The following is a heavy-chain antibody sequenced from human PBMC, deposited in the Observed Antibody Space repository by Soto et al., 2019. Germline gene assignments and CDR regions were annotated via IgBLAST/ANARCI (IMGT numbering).Heavy chain of an antibody. CDR2: IYHTGNT. J-gene: IGHJ5*02. CDR1: GGSISNSRYY. Sequence: SETLSLTCTVSGGSISNSRYYWAWIRQPPGKGLEWIGSIYHTGNTYYNPSLRSRVTISVDTSKNQFSLKLTSVTAADTAVYYCARDYYDSSDYTTNWFDPWGQGTLVTAPQ. V-gene: IGHV4-39*01. D-gene: IGHD3-22*01. CDR3: ARDYYDSSDYTTNWFDP.